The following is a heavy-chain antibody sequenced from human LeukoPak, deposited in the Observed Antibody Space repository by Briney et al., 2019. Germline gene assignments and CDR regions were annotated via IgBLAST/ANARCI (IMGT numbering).Heavy chain of an antibody. CDR1: GSTFTSYD. J-gene: IGHJ1*01. CDR2: MNPNSGHT. CDR3: TRNTAGARYFQR. V-gene: IGHV1-8*01. D-gene: IGHD5-18*01. Sequence: ASVKASCKASGSTFTSYDINWVRQATGQGLEWMGWMNPNSGHTGYAQKFQGRVTMTRNTSVSTAYMELSSLTSEDTAVYYCTRNTAGARYFQRWGQGTLVTVSS.